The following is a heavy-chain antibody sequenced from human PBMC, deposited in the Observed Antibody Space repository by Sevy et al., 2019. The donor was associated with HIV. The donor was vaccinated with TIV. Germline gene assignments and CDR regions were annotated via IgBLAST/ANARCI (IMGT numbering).Heavy chain of an antibody. J-gene: IGHJ6*02. CDR3: ARYCSSASCLWGMDV. Sequence: GGSLRLSCAGSGFTFSNYWMSWVRQAPGKGLEWVANIKRDGSEKYYVASVKGRFTISRDNAKTSLYLQMNSLRVEDTAVYYCARYCSSASCLWGMDVWGQGTMVTVSS. D-gene: IGHD2-2*01. CDR2: IKRDGSEK. V-gene: IGHV3-7*03. CDR1: GFTFSNYW.